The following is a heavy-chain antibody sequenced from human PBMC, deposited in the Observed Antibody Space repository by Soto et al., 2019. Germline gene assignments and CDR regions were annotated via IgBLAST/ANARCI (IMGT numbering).Heavy chain of an antibody. V-gene: IGHV3-30*18. Sequence: QVQLVESGGGVVQPGRSLRLSCAASGFTFSSYGMHWVRQAPGKGLEWVAVISYDGSNKYYADSVKGRFTISRDNSKNTLYLQMNSLRAEDTAVYYCAKAISSGSYYGLLDYWGQGTLVIVSS. CDR1: GFTFSSYG. CDR2: ISYDGSNK. D-gene: IGHD1-26*01. J-gene: IGHJ4*02. CDR3: AKAISSGSYYGLLDY.